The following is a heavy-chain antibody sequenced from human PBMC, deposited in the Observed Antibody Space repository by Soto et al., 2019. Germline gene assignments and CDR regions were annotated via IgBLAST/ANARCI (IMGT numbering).Heavy chain of an antibody. CDR2: ISYDGSNK. CDR3: ARDGGSYYMW. Sequence: GGSLRLSCAASGFTFSSYAMHWVRQAPGKGLEWVAVISYDGSNKYYADSVKGRFTISRDNSKNTLYLQMNSLRAEDTAVYYCARDGGSYYMWWGQGTLVTVSS. D-gene: IGHD1-26*01. J-gene: IGHJ4*02. CDR1: GFTFSSYA. V-gene: IGHV3-30-3*01.